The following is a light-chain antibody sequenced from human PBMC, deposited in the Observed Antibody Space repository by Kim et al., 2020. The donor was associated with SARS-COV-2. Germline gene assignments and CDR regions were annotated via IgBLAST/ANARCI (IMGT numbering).Light chain of an antibody. CDR2: GAS. V-gene: IGKV3-20*01. J-gene: IGKJ2*02. Sequence: EIVLTQSPGTLSLSPGQGATLSCRASESVSSGNLAWYQQTPGQAPRLLIYGASSRATGIPDRFSGGVSGTDFTLTISRLEPEDFVVYHCQQYADLPCTFGQRTKVDIK. CDR3: QQYADLPCT. CDR1: ESVSSGN.